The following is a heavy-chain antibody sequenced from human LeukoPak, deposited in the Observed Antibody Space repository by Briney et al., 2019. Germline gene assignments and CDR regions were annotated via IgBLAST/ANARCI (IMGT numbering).Heavy chain of an antibody. J-gene: IGHJ6*02. CDR2: INPSGGST. D-gene: IGHD5-18*01. Sequence: ASVKVSCKASGYTFTSYYMHWVRQAPGQGLEWMGIINPSGGSTSYAQKFQGRVTMTRDTSTSTVYMELSSLRSEDTAVYYCARDRVDTAMDTYYYYGMDVWGQGTTDTVSS. CDR1: GYTFTSYY. V-gene: IGHV1-46*01. CDR3: ARDRVDTAMDTYYYYGMDV.